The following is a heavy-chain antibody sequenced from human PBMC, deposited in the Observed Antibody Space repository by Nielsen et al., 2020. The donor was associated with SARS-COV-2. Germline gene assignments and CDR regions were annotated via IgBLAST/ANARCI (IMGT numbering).Heavy chain of an antibody. CDR2: ISYDGSNK. V-gene: IGHV3-30*18. CDR3: AKGFSSSWTNYFDY. Sequence: GESLKISCAASGFTFSSYGMHWVRQAPGKGLEWVAVISYDGSNKYYADSVKGRFTISRDNSKNTLYLQMNSLRAEDTAVYYCAKGFSSSWTNYFDYWGQGTLVTVSS. J-gene: IGHJ4*02. CDR1: GFTFSSYG. D-gene: IGHD6-13*01.